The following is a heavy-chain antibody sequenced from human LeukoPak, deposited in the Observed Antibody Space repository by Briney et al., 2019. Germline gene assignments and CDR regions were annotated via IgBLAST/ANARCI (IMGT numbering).Heavy chain of an antibody. D-gene: IGHD6-19*01. CDR1: GFTFSSCA. CDR3: AKSSRYGTGWYGRIDY. V-gene: IGHV3-23*01. J-gene: IGHJ4*02. CDR2: ISDVGDHS. Sequence: PGESLRLSCGASGFTFSSCAMSWVRQAPGKGLEWVSAISDVGDHSHYIDSVKGRFTISRDNSKNTLFLQMNYLRVEDTAVYYCAKSSRYGTGWYGRIDYWGQGTLVTVSS.